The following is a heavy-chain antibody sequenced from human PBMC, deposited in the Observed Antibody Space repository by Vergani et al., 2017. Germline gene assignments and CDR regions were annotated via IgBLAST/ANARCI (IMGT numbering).Heavy chain of an antibody. V-gene: IGHV4-34*01. CDR1: GGSFSGYY. Sequence: QVQLQQWGAGLLKPSETLSLTCAVYGGSFSGYYWSWIRQPPGKGLAWIGDINHSGSTNYNLSLKSRVTILVDTSKNQFSLKLSSVTAADTAVYYCASNSGYDSLRYYYYYMDVWGKGTTVTVSS. J-gene: IGHJ6*03. CDR3: ASNSGYDSLRYYYYYMDV. CDR2: INHSGST. D-gene: IGHD5-12*01.